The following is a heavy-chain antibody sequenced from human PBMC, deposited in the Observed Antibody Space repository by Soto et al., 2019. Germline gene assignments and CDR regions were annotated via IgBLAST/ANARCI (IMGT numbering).Heavy chain of an antibody. V-gene: IGHV2-5*01. CDR2: IFWNDDT. D-gene: IGHD5-12*01. CDR3: AHMPSGGASNY. J-gene: IGHJ4*02. CDR1: GFSLSTTKVG. Sequence: QITLKESGPTLVKPTQTLTLTCTFSGFSLSTTKVGVGWIRQPPGKALEWLALIFWNDDTRYSPSLKRRLTITKDTSKNQVVLTMTNMDPVDTATYYCAHMPSGGASNYWGQGTLVTVSS.